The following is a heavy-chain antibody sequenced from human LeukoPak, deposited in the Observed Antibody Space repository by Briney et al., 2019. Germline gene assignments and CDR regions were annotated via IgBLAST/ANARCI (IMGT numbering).Heavy chain of an antibody. Sequence: GGSLRLSCAASGFTFSSYWMSWVRQPPGKGLEWVANIKQDGSEKLYLDSVRGRFTISSDNVKISLYLQMNSLRAEDTAVYYCARVDWSGYSSGLDYWGQGTLVTVSS. J-gene: IGHJ4*02. V-gene: IGHV3-7*01. CDR1: GFTFSSYW. D-gene: IGHD3-3*01. CDR3: ARVDWSGYSSGLDY. CDR2: IKQDGSEK.